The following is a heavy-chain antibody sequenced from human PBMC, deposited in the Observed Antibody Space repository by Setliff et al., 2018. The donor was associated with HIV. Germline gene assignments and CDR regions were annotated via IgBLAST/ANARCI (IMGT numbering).Heavy chain of an antibody. D-gene: IGHD1-1*01. CDR3: ARKGWNAYEAFDY. J-gene: IGHJ4*02. CDR1: GGSYSGDS. Sequence: KASETLSLTCNVYGGSYSGDSWNWIRQPPGKGLEWIGEINHSGGTKYNPSLKSRFTIAVDMSKNHFSLRLTSVTAADTAIYFCARKGWNAYEAFDYWGQGSLVTVSS. CDR2: INHSGGT. V-gene: IGHV4-34*01.